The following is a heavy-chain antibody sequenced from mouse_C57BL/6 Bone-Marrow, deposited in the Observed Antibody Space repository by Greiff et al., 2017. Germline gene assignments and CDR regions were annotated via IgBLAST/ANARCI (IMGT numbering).Heavy chain of an antibody. D-gene: IGHD2-3*01. J-gene: IGHJ3*01. Sequence: EVQLQESGGGLVQPKGSLKLSCAASGFSFNTYAMNWVRQAPGKGLEWVARIRSKSNNYATYYADSVKDRFTISRDDSESMLYLQMNNLKTEDTAMYYCVRQDGYYKGFAYWGQGTLVTVSA. CDR3: VRQDGYYKGFAY. CDR2: IRSKSNNYAT. V-gene: IGHV10-1*01. CDR1: GFSFNTYA.